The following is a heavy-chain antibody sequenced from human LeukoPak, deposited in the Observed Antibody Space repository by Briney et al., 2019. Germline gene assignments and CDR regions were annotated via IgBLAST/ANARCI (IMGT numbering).Heavy chain of an antibody. D-gene: IGHD3-9*01. Sequence: SGTLSLTCAVSGGSISSSNWWSWVRQPPGQGLEWIGEIYHSGSTNYNPSLKSRVTISVDTSKNQFSLKLSSVTAADTAVYYCARVGGILTGYYFDYWGQGTLVTVSS. CDR1: GGSISSSNW. CDR2: IYHSGST. CDR3: ARVGGILTGYYFDY. J-gene: IGHJ4*02. V-gene: IGHV4-4*02.